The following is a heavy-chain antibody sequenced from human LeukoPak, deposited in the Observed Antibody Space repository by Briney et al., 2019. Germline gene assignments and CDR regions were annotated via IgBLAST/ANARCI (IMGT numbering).Heavy chain of an antibody. Sequence: ASVKVSCKASGYTFTSYGISWVRQAPGQGLEWMGWISAYNGNTNYAQKLQGRFTMTTDTSTSTAYMELRSLRSDDTAVYYCARDSPGEYQLLPTDYWGQGTLVTVSS. CDR2: ISAYNGNT. D-gene: IGHD2-2*01. CDR1: GYTFTSYG. J-gene: IGHJ4*02. CDR3: ARDSPGEYQLLPTDY. V-gene: IGHV1-18*01.